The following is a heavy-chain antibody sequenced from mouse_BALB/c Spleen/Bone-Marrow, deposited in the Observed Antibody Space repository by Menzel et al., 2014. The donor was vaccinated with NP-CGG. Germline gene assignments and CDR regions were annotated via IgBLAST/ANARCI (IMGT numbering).Heavy chain of an antibody. J-gene: IGHJ3*01. CDR1: GFNIKDTY. V-gene: IGHV14-3*02. Sequence: EVKLMESGAEFVKPGASVKLSCTASGFNIKDTYMHWVKRRPEQGLEWIGRIDPANDNTKYDPKFQGKATITADTSSNTAYLQLSSLTTEDTAVYYCARADCYYAWFAYWGQGTLVTVSA. CDR3: ARADCYYAWFAY. CDR2: IDPANDNT. D-gene: IGHD2-3*01.